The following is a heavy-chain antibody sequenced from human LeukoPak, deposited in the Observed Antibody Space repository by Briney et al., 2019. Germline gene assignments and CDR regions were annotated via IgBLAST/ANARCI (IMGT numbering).Heavy chain of an antibody. J-gene: IGHJ4*02. D-gene: IGHD2-2*01. CDR3: ARLLISTSCPGDY. CDR2: MYYSGST. Sequence: PSETLSLTCTVSGSSISSYCWGWIRQPPGKGLEWIGSMYYSGSTYYSPSLKSRVTISVDTSKNQFSLKLTSVTAADTAVYYCARLLISTSCPGDYWGQGTLVTVSS. CDR1: GSSISSYC. V-gene: IGHV4-39*01.